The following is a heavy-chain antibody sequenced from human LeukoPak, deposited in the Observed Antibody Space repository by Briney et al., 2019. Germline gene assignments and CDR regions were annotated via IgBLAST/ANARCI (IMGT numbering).Heavy chain of an antibody. CDR1: GFTFSSSA. CDR3: AKDPTHYRVWDYYETIGLSY. V-gene: IGHV3-23*01. J-gene: IGHJ4*02. CDR2: ISGSGSGSST. D-gene: IGHD3-22*01. Sequence: GGSLRLSCAASGFTFSSSAMSWVRQAPGKGLEWVSTISGSGSGSSTYYADSVKGRFTNSRDNSKNTLNLQMNSLRAEDTAVYYCAKDPTHYRVWDYYETIGLSYWGQGTLVTVSS.